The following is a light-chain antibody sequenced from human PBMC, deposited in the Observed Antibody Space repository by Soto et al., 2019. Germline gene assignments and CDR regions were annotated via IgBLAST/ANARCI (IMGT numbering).Light chain of an antibody. Sequence: EIVMTQSPATLSVSPGERPTLSCRASQSVRRSLAWYQQKPGQAPRLLIYDASTGATGIPARFSGSGSGTEFTLTISRLEPEDFAVYYCQQYGSSGWTFGQGTKVDIK. V-gene: IGKV3-15*01. CDR2: DAS. J-gene: IGKJ1*01. CDR3: QQYGSSGWT. CDR1: QSVRRS.